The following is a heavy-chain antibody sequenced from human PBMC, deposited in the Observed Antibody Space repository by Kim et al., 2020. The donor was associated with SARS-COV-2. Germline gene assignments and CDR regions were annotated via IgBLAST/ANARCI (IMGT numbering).Heavy chain of an antibody. D-gene: IGHD3-10*01. Sequence: SETLSLTCAVYGGSFSGYYWSWIRQPPGKGLEWIGEINHSGSTNYNPSLKSRVTISVDTSKNQFSLKLSSVTAADTAVYYCARGKLRITMVQGVPYYFDYWGQGTLVTVSS. CDR1: GGSFSGYY. J-gene: IGHJ4*02. CDR3: ARGKLRITMVQGVPYYFDY. CDR2: INHSGST. V-gene: IGHV4-34*01.